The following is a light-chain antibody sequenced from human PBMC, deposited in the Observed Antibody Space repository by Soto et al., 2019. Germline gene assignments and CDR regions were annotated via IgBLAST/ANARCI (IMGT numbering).Light chain of an antibody. CDR1: QSVNIN. V-gene: IGKV3D-15*01. J-gene: IGKJ4*01. Sequence: EIAMTQSPVTLSASPGERVTLSCRASQSVNINLAWYQQRPGQAPRVLIYGASNRASGIPDRFSGSGSETDFTLTISSLEHDDFALYYCQQYKDWPPLTFGGGTRVEIK. CDR2: GAS. CDR3: QQYKDWPPLT.